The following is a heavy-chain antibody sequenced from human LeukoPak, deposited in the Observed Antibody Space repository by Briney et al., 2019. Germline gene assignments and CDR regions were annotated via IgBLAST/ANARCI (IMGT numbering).Heavy chain of an antibody. CDR3: ARGYSSSWYFNWFDP. Sequence: SGTLSLTCAVSGGSISSSNWWSWVRQPPGKGLEWIGEIYHSGNTNYNPSLKSRVTISLDKSKNQFSLKLRSVTAADTAVYYCARGYSSSWYFNWFDPWGQGTLVTVSS. D-gene: IGHD6-13*01. V-gene: IGHV4-4*02. CDR2: IYHSGNT. CDR1: GGSISSSNW. J-gene: IGHJ5*02.